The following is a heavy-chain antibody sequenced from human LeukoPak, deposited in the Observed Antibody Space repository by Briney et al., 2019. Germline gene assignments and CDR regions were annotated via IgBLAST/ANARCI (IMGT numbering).Heavy chain of an antibody. Sequence: QPGGSLRLSCAASGFTFSSYWMHWVRQAPGKGLVWVSRINSDGSSTSYADSVKGRFTTSRDNAKNTLYLQMNSLRAEDTAVYYCASTIAVAATDYWGQGTLVTVSS. CDR3: ASTIAVAATDY. CDR1: GFTFSSYW. V-gene: IGHV3-74*01. CDR2: INSDGSST. J-gene: IGHJ4*02. D-gene: IGHD6-19*01.